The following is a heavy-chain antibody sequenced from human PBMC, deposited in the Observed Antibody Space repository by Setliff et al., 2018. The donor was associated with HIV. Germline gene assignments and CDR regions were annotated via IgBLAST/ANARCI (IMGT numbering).Heavy chain of an antibody. J-gene: IGHJ5*02. D-gene: IGHD5-12*01. Sequence: SETLSLTCSVSGGSISSRGYYWGWIRQPPGKGLEWIGSIYYSGSTYYNPSLKSRVTISVDTLKNQFSMKLSSVIAADTAVYYCARDLNRGYSGYAYNWFDPWGQGTLVTVSS. V-gene: IGHV4-39*07. CDR1: GGSISSRGYY. CDR2: IYYSGST. CDR3: ARDLNRGYSGYAYNWFDP.